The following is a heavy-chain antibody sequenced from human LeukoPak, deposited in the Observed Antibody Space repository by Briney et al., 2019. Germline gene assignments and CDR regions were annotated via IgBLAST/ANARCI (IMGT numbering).Heavy chain of an antibody. V-gene: IGHV4-59*08. J-gene: IGHJ4*02. D-gene: IGHD2-2*01. CDR3: ARLSKNTVVLPAAMAHYFDY. Sequence: SETLSLTCTVSGGSISSYYLSWIRQAPGKGLQFIGYMHYTGSTNYNPSLESTVTLSVDTSKNHFSLKLRSVTAADRAVYYCARLSKNTVVLPAAMAHYFDYWGQGTLVTVSS. CDR1: GGSISSYY. CDR2: MHYTGST.